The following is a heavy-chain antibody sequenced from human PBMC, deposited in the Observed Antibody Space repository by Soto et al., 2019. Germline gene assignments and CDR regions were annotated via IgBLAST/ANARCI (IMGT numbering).Heavy chain of an antibody. V-gene: IGHV4-59*08. J-gene: IGHJ4*02. CDR2: IYYSGST. CDR3: ARRYSRGFDY. CDR1: GGSINSYY. D-gene: IGHD6-19*01. Sequence: QVQLQESGPGLVKPSETLSLTCTVSGGSINSYYWSWIRQPPGKGLEWIGYIYYSGSTKYNPSLKSRVTISVDTTKNQFSLNLSSVTAADTAVYYCARRYSRGFDYWGQGTLVTVSS.